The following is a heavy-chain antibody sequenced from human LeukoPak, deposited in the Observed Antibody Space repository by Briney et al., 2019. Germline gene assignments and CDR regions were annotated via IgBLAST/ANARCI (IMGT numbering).Heavy chain of an antibody. J-gene: IGHJ6*02. CDR3: ARHWYLGLDV. V-gene: IGHV5-51*01. Sequence: GESLKISCKGSGYTFTTYWIGWVRQMPGKGLEWMGMIYPGDSDTRYSPSFQGQVTMSADKSITTAYLQWSSLKASDTATYYCARHWYLGLDVWGQGTTVIVSS. D-gene: IGHD6-13*01. CDR2: IYPGDSDT. CDR1: GYTFTTYW.